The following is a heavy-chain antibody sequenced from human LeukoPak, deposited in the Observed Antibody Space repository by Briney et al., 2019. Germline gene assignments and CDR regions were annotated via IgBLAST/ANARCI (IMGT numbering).Heavy chain of an antibody. V-gene: IGHV3-7*03. CDR3: ARDFRGGVLLWFGELYDAFDI. J-gene: IGHJ3*02. D-gene: IGHD3-10*01. CDR2: IKQDGSEK. CDR1: GFTFSSYW. Sequence: GGSLRLSCAASGFTFSSYWMSWVRQAPGKGLEWVANIKQDGSEKYYVDSAKGRFTISRDNAKNSLYLQMNSLRAEDTAVYYCARDFRGGVLLWFGELYDAFDIWGQGTMVTVSS.